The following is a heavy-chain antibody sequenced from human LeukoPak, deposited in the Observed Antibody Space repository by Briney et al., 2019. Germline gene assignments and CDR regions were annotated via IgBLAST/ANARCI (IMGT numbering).Heavy chain of an antibody. D-gene: IGHD6-19*01. CDR3: AKDARRTFGLSSGLYRGSYYFDY. CDR1: GFTFSTFA. CDR2: IFPSGGEI. Sequence: PGGSLRLSCAASGFTFSTFAMIWVRQPPGKGLEWVSSIFPSGGEIHYADSVRGRFTISRDNSKSTLSLQMNSLRPEDTAVYYCAKDARRTFGLSSGLYRGSYYFDYWGQGTLVTVSS. V-gene: IGHV3-23*01. J-gene: IGHJ4*02.